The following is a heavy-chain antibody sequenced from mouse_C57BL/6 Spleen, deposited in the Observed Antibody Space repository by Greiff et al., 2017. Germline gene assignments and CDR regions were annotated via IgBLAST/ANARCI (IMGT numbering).Heavy chain of an antibody. D-gene: IGHD1-1*01. CDR2: INPSTGGT. Sequence: DVQLQESGPELVKPGASVKISCKASGYSFTGYYMNWVKQSPEKSLERIGGINPSTGGTTYNQKFKAKATFTVDKSSSAAYLQLKNLTSEDSAVYYCARYYGSSYRWYVDVWGTGTTGTVAS. V-gene: IGHV1-42*01. J-gene: IGHJ1*03. CDR1: GYSFTGYY. CDR3: ARYYGSSYRWYVDV.